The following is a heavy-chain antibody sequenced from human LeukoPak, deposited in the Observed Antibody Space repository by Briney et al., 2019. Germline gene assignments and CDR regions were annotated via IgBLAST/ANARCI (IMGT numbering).Heavy chain of an antibody. Sequence: GGSLRLSCAASGFTFSSHGMSWVRQAPGKGLEWVSTISGSGENTYYADSVKGRFTISRDNSKNTLYLQMNTLRPEDTAIYYCAKDDGWLQYGNWGRGTLVTVSS. CDR2: ISGSGENT. CDR3: AKDDGWLQYGN. CDR1: GFTFSSHG. D-gene: IGHD5-24*01. J-gene: IGHJ4*02. V-gene: IGHV3-23*01.